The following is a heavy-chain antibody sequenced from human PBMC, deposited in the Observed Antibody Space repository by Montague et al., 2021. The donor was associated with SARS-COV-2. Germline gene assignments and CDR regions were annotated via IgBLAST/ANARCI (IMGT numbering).Heavy chain of an antibody. Sequence: SETLSLTCTISGGSMRGYYWTRIRQLPGKELEWIGSIYDSGGARYNPSLKSRVSISVDASKNQFSLRVTSVTAADTAVYFCARRGTGNYEILDYWGQGILVTVSS. CDR1: GGSMRGYY. D-gene: IGHD3-3*01. V-gene: IGHV4-59*01. CDR3: ARRGTGNYEILDY. CDR2: IYDSGGA. J-gene: IGHJ4*02.